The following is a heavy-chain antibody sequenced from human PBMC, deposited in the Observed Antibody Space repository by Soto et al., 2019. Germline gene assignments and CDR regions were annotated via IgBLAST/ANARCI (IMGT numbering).Heavy chain of an antibody. D-gene: IGHD3-22*01. Sequence: EVQLVESGGGLVQPGGSLRLSCAASGFTFSSYAMNWVRQAPGKGLEWVSYISSSGSTIYYADSVKGRFTISRDNAKNSLYLQMNSLRAEDTAVYYCARAEDSSGYYPDYWGQGTLVTVSS. V-gene: IGHV3-48*03. J-gene: IGHJ4*02. CDR1: GFTFSSYA. CDR2: ISSSGSTI. CDR3: ARAEDSSGYYPDY.